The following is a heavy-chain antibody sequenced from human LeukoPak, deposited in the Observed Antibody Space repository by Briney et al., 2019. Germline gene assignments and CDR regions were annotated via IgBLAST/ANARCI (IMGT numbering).Heavy chain of an antibody. D-gene: IGHD2-15*01. CDR3: ARGLRSGGSCGVDH. Sequence: PSETLSLTCAVYGGSFSGYYWSWIRQSPGKGLEWIGEINHSGSTNYNPSLKSRVTISIDTSKNQFSLRLTSVTAADTAVYYCARGLRSGGSCGVDHWGQGTLVAVSS. CDR1: GGSFSGYY. J-gene: IGHJ4*02. CDR2: INHSGST. V-gene: IGHV4-34*01.